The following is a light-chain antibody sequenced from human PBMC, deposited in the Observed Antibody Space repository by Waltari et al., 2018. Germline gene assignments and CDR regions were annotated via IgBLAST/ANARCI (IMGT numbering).Light chain of an antibody. J-gene: IGLJ2*01. CDR3: SSFTNSGTVV. V-gene: IGLV2-14*01. CDR1: SSDVGAHKY. Sequence: QSALTQPASVSGSPGQSITISCTGTSSDVGAHKYISWYQQHPGKVPKFIIYEVSNRPLGVSTRFTGSKSGNPASLTISGLQPEDEADYYCSSFTNSGTVVFGGGTTLTVL. CDR2: EVS.